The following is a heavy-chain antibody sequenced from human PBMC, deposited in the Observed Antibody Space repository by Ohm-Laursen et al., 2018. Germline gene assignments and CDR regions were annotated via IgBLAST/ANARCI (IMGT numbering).Heavy chain of an antibody. J-gene: IGHJ5*02. Sequence: GSLRLSCSASGFTFSSYWMSWVRQAPGKGLEWVSGVNSGGGTYYANSVKGRFTISRDNSKNMVYPLMGSLRAEDTAVHYCARDDASGSYGSWGQGILVTVSS. CDR3: ARDDASGSYGS. CDR2: VNSGGGT. CDR1: GFTFSSYW. V-gene: IGHV3-23*01. D-gene: IGHD3-10*01.